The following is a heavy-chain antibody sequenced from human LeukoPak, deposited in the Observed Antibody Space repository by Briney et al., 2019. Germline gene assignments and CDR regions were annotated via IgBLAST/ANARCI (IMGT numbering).Heavy chain of an antibody. D-gene: IGHD5-18*01. CDR3: ARAGGYSYGYVPFDY. CDR1: GGSISSYY. CDR2: IYYSGST. V-gene: IGHV4-59*01. Sequence: SETLSLTCTVSGGSISSYYWSWIRQPPGKGLEWIGYIYYSGSTNYNPSLKSRVTISVDTSKSQFSLKLSSVTAADTAAYYCARAGGYSYGYVPFDYWGQGTLVTVSS. J-gene: IGHJ4*02.